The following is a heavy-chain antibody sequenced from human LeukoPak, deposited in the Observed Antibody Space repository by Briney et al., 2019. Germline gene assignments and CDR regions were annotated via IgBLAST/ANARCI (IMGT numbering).Heavy chain of an antibody. CDR1: GYTFTGYY. Sequence: ASVKVSCKCSGYTFTGYYLHWVRHAPGQGLELMGMINPNSGGTNHAQKFQGRVTMTRDTSISTAYMELSRLRSDDTAVYYCARDFGGYDYVWGSYRDDAFDIWGQGTMVTVSS. V-gene: IGHV1-2*02. CDR3: ARDFGGYDYVWGSYRDDAFDI. J-gene: IGHJ3*02. D-gene: IGHD3-16*02. CDR2: INPNSGGT.